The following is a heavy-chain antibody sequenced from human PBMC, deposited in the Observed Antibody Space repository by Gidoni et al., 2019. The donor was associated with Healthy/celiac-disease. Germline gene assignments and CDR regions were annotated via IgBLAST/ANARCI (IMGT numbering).Heavy chain of an antibody. CDR1: GFTFSSYA. Sequence: QVQLVESGGGVVKPGRSLRLSCAASGFTFSSYAMHWVRQAPGKGLEWVAIISDDGSNKYYPDSVKGRFTISRDNSKNTLNLQMNSLRPEDTAVYYCARDKESSGPFDYWGQGTLVTVSS. D-gene: IGHD6-19*01. J-gene: IGHJ4*02. V-gene: IGHV3-30-3*01. CDR2: ISDDGSNK. CDR3: ARDKESSGPFDY.